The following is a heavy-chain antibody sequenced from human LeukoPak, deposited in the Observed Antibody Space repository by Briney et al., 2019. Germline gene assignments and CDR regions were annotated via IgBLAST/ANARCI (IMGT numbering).Heavy chain of an antibody. CDR2: IYTGGST. CDR3: ARDRRDGYNSFYYFDY. D-gene: IGHD5-24*01. CDR1: GGSITTNY. V-gene: IGHV4-4*07. Sequence: SETLSLTCTVSGGSITTNYWSWIRQPAGKGLEWIGRIYTGGSTNYNPSLESRVTMSVDTSKGQFSLKLNSVTAADTAVYYCARDRRDGYNSFYYFDYWGQGTLVTVSS. J-gene: IGHJ4*02.